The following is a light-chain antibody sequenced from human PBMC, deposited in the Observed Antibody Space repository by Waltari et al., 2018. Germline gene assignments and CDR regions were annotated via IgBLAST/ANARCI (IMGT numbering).Light chain of an antibody. J-gene: IGLJ2*01. Sequence: QSALTQPPSASGSPGQSVTISCSRITTTGYTYVSWYQHHPGKASKLIIYEVNRRPSGVPDRFSGSESGNTASLTVSGLQSEDEADYYCSSYEGTNTLLFGGGTKLTVL. CDR3: SSYEGTNTLL. CDR1: TTTGYTY. V-gene: IGLV2-8*01. CDR2: EVN.